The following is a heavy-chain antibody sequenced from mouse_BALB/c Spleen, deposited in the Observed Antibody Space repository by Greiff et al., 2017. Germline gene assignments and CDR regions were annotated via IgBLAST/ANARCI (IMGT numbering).Heavy chain of an antibody. CDR2: INPSNGRT. D-gene: IGHD2-1*01. Sequence: QVQLLQPGAELVKPGASVKLSCKASGYTFTSYWMHWVKQRPGQGLEWIGEINPSNGRTNYNEKFKSKATLTVDKSSSTAYMQLSSLTSEDSAVYYCARRDGNYAMDYWGQGTSVTVSS. J-gene: IGHJ4*01. CDR3: ARRDGNYAMDY. V-gene: IGHV1S81*02. CDR1: GYTFTSYW.